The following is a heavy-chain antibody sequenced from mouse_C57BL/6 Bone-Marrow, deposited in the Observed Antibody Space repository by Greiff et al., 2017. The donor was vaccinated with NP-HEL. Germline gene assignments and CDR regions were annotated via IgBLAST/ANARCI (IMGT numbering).Heavy chain of an antibody. V-gene: IGHV1-52*01. CDR3: ARENYYGSSYDY. Sequence: QVQLQQPGAELVRPGSSVKLSCKASGYTFTSYWMHWVKQRPIQGLEWIGNIDPSDSETHYNQKFKDKATLTVDKSSSTAYMQLSSLTSEDSAVYYCARENYYGSSYDYGGQGTTLTVSS. D-gene: IGHD1-1*01. CDR1: GYTFTSYW. J-gene: IGHJ2*01. CDR2: IDPSDSET.